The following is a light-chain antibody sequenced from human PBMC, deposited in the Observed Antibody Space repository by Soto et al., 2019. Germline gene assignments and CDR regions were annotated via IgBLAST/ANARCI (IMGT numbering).Light chain of an antibody. CDR2: DAS. J-gene: IGKJ2*01. V-gene: IGKV1-5*01. CDR1: QSISTW. Sequence: DIQMTQSPSTLSASVGDRVTITCRASQSISTWLAWYQQKPGKAPKLLIYDASTLESGVPSRFSGSRSGTEFTLTITSLQPDDFATYYCQQYNSYSYTLGQGTKLEI. CDR3: QQYNSYSYT.